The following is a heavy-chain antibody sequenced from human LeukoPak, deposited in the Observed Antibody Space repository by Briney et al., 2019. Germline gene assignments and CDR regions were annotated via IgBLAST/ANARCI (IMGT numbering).Heavy chain of an antibody. Sequence: GGSLRLSCAASGFTFSTYWMSWVRQAPGKGLEWVANIHPDGNEKYYVDSVKGRFTITRDNAKNSLYLQMNSLRAEDTAVYYCARGDKFSGDYWGQGTLVTVSS. D-gene: IGHD2-15*01. V-gene: IGHV3-7*04. CDR1: GFTFSTYW. CDR3: ARGDKFSGDY. J-gene: IGHJ4*02. CDR2: IHPDGNEK.